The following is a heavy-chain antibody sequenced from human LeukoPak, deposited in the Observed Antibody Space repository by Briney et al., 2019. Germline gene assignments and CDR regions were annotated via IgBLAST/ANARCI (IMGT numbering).Heavy chain of an antibody. D-gene: IGHD6-19*01. V-gene: IGHV3-53*05. CDR1: GFAVSSNY. CDR3: AAVATTGAFDY. CDR2: IYSGGNT. J-gene: IGHJ4*02. Sequence: GGSLRLSCAASGFAVSSNYMSWVRQAPGKGLEWVSVIYSGGNTYYADSVKGRFTISRDTSKNTVFLQMNSLRAEDTAVYYCAAVATTGAFDYWGQGTLVTVSS.